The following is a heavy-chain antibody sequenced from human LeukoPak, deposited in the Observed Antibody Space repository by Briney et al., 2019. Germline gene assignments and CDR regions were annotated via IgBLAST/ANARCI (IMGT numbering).Heavy chain of an antibody. Sequence: SETLSLTCTVSGGSISSYHWSWIRQPAGKGLEWIGRISTRGSNNYNPSLKSRVTMSEDTSKNQFSLRLSSVTAADTAVYYCARDSPFTYYYDSSVYPFDYWGQGTLVTVSS. CDR3: ARDSPFTYYYDSSVYPFDY. CDR2: ISTRGSN. V-gene: IGHV4-4*07. CDR1: GGSISSYH. D-gene: IGHD3-22*01. J-gene: IGHJ4*02.